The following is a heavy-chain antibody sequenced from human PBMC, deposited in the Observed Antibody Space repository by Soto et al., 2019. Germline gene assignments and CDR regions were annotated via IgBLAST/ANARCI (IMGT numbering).Heavy chain of an antibody. J-gene: IGHJ5*02. V-gene: IGHV1-69*05. CDR3: ARDDIVVVPGGPGGGFDP. Sequence: QVQLVQSGAEVKKPGSSVKVSCKASGGTFSSYAISWVRQAPGQGLEWMGGIIPIFGTAYYAQKFQGRVPITSAESTSTAYMELRSLRSEDTAVYYCARDDIVVVPGGPGGGFDPWGQGALVTVSS. CDR2: IIPIFGTA. CDR1: GGTFSSYA. D-gene: IGHD2-2*01.